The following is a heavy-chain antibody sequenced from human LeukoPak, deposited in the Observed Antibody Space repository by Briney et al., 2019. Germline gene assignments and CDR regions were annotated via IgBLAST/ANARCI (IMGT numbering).Heavy chain of an antibody. Sequence: QSGGSLRPSCAASGFTFSSYWMHWVRQAPGKGLVWVSRINSDGSSTSYADSVKGRFTISRDNAKNTLYLQMNSLRAEDTAVYYCARVSVGATNPFVYWGQGTLVTVSS. D-gene: IGHD1-26*01. J-gene: IGHJ4*02. V-gene: IGHV3-74*01. CDR2: INSDGSST. CDR3: ARVSVGATNPFVY. CDR1: GFTFSSYW.